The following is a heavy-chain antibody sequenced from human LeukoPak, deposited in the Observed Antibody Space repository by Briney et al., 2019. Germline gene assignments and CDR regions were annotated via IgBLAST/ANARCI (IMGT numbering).Heavy chain of an antibody. Sequence: GSLRLSCASSGFTFSSYSMNWVRQAPGKGLEWVSSISSSSSYIYYAYSVKGRFTISRDNAKNSLYLQMNSLRAEDTAVYYCVTAAGLGVYYFDYWGQGTLVTVSS. CDR2: ISSSSSYI. CDR1: GFTFSSYS. V-gene: IGHV3-21*01. J-gene: IGHJ4*02. D-gene: IGHD6-13*01. CDR3: VTAAGLGVYYFDY.